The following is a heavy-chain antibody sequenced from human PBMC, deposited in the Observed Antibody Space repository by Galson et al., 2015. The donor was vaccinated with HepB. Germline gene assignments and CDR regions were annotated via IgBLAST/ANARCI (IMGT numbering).Heavy chain of an antibody. CDR1: GFTFSSYA. CDR2: ISSNGGST. V-gene: IGHV3-64D*06. J-gene: IGHJ4*02. D-gene: IGHD6-13*01. Sequence: SLRLSCAASGFTFSSYAMHWVRQAPGKGLEYVSAISSNGGSTYYADSVKGRFTISRDNSKNTLYLQMSSLRAEDTAVYYCVKEGGPPGGIAAVDTFDYWGQGTLVTVSS. CDR3: VKEGGPPGGIAAVDTFDY.